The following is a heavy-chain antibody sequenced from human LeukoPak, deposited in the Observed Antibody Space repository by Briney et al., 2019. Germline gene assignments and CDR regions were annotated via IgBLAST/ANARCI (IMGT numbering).Heavy chain of an antibody. CDR2: IWYDGSNK. V-gene: IGHV3-33*08. D-gene: IGHD3-22*01. Sequence: PGGSLRLSCAASGFTFSSYGMHWVRHAPGKGLEWVAVIWYDGSNKYYADSVKGRFTISRDNSKNMMYVQMNSLRAEDTAVYYCARAGYYDSSGYDYWGQGTLVSVSS. J-gene: IGHJ4*02. CDR3: ARAGYYDSSGYDY. CDR1: GFTFSSYG.